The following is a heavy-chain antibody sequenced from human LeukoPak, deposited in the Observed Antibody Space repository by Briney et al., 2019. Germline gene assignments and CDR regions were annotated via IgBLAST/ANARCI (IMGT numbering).Heavy chain of an antibody. J-gene: IGHJ6*04. Sequence: PGGSLRLSCAASGFTFSSYAMSWVRQAPGKGLEWVSAISGSGGDTYYADSVKGRFCISRDNSNTPLNLQINRLSAEDTAVYYCAKSRADFWSSSDVWGKGTTVTVSS. CDR2: ISGSGGDT. V-gene: IGHV3-23*01. CDR1: GFTFSSYA. D-gene: IGHD3-3*01. CDR3: AKSRADFWSSSDV.